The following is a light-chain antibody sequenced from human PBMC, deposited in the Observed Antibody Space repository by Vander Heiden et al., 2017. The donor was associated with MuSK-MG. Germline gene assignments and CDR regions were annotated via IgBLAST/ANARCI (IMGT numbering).Light chain of an antibody. V-gene: IGKV1-33*01. J-gene: IGKJ1*01. CDR3: QQSDSTPRT. Sequence: DIQMTQSPSSLSASVGDRVTITCQASQDISNYLNWYQQKPGKAPKLLIYDASTLQTGVPSRFSGSGSGTDFTFTISSLQPEDFATYYCQQSDSTPRTFGEGTKVEIK. CDR2: DAS. CDR1: QDISNY.